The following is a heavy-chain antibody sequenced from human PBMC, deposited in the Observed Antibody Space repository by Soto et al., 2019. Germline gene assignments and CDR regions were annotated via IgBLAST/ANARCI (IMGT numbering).Heavy chain of an antibody. CDR3: ARDSGPLDSSGNIFGGTRPKRYYYYGMDV. D-gene: IGHD3-22*01. J-gene: IGHJ6*02. Sequence: GGSLRLSCAASGFTFSSYAMHWVRQAPGKGLEWVAVISYDGSNKYYADSVKGRFTISRDNSKNTLYLQMNSLRAEDTAVYYCARDSGPLDSSGNIFGGTRPKRYYYYGMDVWGQGTTVTVSS. CDR1: GFTFSSYA. V-gene: IGHV3-30-3*01. CDR2: ISYDGSNK.